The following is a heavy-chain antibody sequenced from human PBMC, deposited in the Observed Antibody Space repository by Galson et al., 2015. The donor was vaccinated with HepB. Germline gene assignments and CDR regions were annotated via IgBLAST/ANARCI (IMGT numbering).Heavy chain of an antibody. D-gene: IGHD6-19*01. CDR3: AKVRVMYSSVWYWGMDV. J-gene: IGHJ6*02. V-gene: IGHV3-23*01. CDR1: GFTFSSYA. Sequence: SLRLSCAASGFTFSSYAMSWVRQAPGKGLEWVSAISGSGGSTYYADSVKGRFTISRDNSKNTLYLQMNSLRAEDTAVYYCAKVRVMYSSVWYWGMDVWCQGTTVTVAS. CDR2: ISGSGGST.